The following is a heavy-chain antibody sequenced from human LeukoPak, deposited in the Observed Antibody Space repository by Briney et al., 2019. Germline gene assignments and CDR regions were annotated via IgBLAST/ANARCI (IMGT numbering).Heavy chain of an antibody. CDR1: GFKFSNHA. Sequence: GRSLRLSCAASGFKFSNHAMNWVRQAPGQGLEWVSLVSATGDSKYYADSVKGRFTISRDNSKDMVFLQMNSLRAEDAAVYFCAKGTPTLDCWGQGTRVTVSS. CDR2: VSATGDSK. CDR3: AKGTPTLDC. V-gene: IGHV3-23*01. D-gene: IGHD3-16*01. J-gene: IGHJ4*02.